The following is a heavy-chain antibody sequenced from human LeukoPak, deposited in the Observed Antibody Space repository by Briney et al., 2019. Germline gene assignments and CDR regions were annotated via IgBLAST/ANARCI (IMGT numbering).Heavy chain of an antibody. V-gene: IGHV1-2*02. Sequence: GASVKVSCKASAYTFTGYYMHGVRQAPGQGLEWMGWINPNSGGTNYAQKFQGRVTMTRDTSISTAYMELSSLRSDDTAVYYCARDSALGGIDYWGQGTLVTVSS. J-gene: IGHJ4*02. CDR1: AYTFTGYY. CDR3: ARDSALGGIDY. CDR2: INPNSGGT. D-gene: IGHD3-10*01.